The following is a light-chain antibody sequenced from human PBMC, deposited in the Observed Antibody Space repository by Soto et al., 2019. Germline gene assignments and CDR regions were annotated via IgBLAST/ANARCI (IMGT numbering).Light chain of an antibody. J-gene: IGLJ2*01. Sequence: QSVLTQPPSTSGTPGQRVTISCSGSTSHIGSNAVNWYLQLPGTAPKLLIHTNNQRPSGVPDRFSGSKSGTSASLAIGGLQSEDEADYYCAAWDDSLNGVVFGGGTKVTVL. CDR2: TNN. CDR1: TSHIGSNA. CDR3: AAWDDSLNGVV. V-gene: IGLV1-44*01.